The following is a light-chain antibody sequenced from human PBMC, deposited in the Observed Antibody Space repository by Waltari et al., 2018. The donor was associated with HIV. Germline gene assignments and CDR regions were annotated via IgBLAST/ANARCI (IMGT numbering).Light chain of an antibody. CDR3: CSYAGSYTYV. Sequence: QSALTQPRSVSGSPGQSVTISCTGTSSDVGGYNLVSWYQQHPGNAPNLMIYDVSKRPSGVPDRFSGSRPGNTASLTISGLQAEDEADYYCCSYAGSYTYVFGTGTKVTVL. CDR2: DVS. J-gene: IGLJ1*01. CDR1: SSDVGGYNL. V-gene: IGLV2-11*01.